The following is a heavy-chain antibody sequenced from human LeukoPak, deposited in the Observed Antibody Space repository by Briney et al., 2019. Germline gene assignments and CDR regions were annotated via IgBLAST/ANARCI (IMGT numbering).Heavy chain of an antibody. Sequence: GGSLRLSCAASGFSFSGYGMHWVRQAPGKGLEWVAFIRHDGTEYHTDSVKGRFTISRDNSKSTLFLQMNSLGAEDTAVYHCARDEYRSRWLHPWGQGTLVTVTS. D-gene: IGHD5-24*01. CDR3: ARDEYRSRWLHP. CDR1: GFSFSGYG. CDR2: IRHDGTE. J-gene: IGHJ5*02. V-gene: IGHV3-30*02.